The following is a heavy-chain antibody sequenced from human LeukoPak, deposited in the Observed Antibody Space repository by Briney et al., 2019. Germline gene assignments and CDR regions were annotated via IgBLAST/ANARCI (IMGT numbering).Heavy chain of an antibody. Sequence: GGSLRLSCAASGFTFSSYAMHWVRQAPGKGLEWVAVISYDGSNKYYADSVKGRFTISRDNSKNTLYLQMDSLRAEDTAVYYCARGSNAVAGTTYYYYMDVWGKGTTVTVYS. CDR2: ISYDGSNK. CDR1: GFTFSSYA. V-gene: IGHV3-30*01. J-gene: IGHJ6*03. CDR3: ARGSNAVAGTTYYYYMDV. D-gene: IGHD6-19*01.